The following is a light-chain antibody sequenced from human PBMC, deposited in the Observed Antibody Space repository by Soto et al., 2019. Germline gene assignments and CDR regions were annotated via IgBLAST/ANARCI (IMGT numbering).Light chain of an antibody. CDR3: SSYTSDYTHV. Sequence: QSVLTQPASVSGSPGQSIAISCTGTSSNVGGYNYVTWYQQYPDKAPKVLIYHVSDRPSGVSHRFSGSKSGNTASLTISGLQAEDEAYYYCSSYTSDYTHVFGTGTKLTVL. CDR1: SSNVGGYNY. J-gene: IGLJ1*01. V-gene: IGLV2-14*03. CDR2: HVS.